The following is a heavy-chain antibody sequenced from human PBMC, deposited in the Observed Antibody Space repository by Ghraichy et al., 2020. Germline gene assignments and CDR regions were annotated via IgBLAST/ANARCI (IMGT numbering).Heavy chain of an antibody. V-gene: IGHV3-48*03. CDR3: ARGTGWSPPYFDF. J-gene: IGHJ4*02. CDR2: INSRGSTI. D-gene: IGHD6-19*01. Sequence: GSLRLSCAASGFTFSSFEMIWVRQAPGKGLEWVSYINSRGSTIYYADSVKGRFTIARDNAKNSLYLQMNTLRAEDTAVYYCARGTGWSPPYFDFWGQGTLVTVSS. CDR1: GFTFSSFE.